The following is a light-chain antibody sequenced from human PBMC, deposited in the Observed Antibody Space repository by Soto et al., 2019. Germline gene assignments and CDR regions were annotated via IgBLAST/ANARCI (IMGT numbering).Light chain of an antibody. CDR1: RSNIGTNA. J-gene: IGLJ1*01. Sequence: QSVLTQPPSASATPGQRVTIACSGSRSNIGTNAVNWYQQLPGTAPRLLIYNNNQRPSGVPDRFSGSKSGTSASLAISGLQSSDEATYFCAAWADSLNVLYVFGTGTKVTVL. V-gene: IGLV1-44*01. CDR2: NNN. CDR3: AAWADSLNVLYV.